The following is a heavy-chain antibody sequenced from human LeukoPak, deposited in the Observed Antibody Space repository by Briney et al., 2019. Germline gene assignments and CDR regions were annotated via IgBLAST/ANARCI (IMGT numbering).Heavy chain of an antibody. V-gene: IGHV4-34*01. D-gene: IGHD3-3*01. CDR1: GGSFSGYY. CDR3: ARGNFVLRFLEWLLYFDY. Sequence: ASETLSLTCAVSGGSFSGYYWSWIRQPPGKGLEWIGEINHSGSTNYNPSLKSRVTISVDTSKNQFSLKLSSVTAADTAVYYCARGNFVLRFLEWLLYFDYWGQGTLVTVSS. J-gene: IGHJ4*02. CDR2: INHSGST.